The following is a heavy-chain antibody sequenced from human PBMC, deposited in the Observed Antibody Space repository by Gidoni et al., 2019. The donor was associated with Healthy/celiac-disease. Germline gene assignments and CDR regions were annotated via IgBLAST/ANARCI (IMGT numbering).Heavy chain of an antibody. CDR2: IWYDGSNK. Sequence: QVQLVESGGGVVQPGRSLRLACAASGFTFSSYGMHWVRQAPGKGLELVAVIWYDGSNKYYADSVKGRFTISRDNSKNTLYLQMNSLRAEDTAVYYCAREMGGIAAWEDNVYMDVWGKGTTVTVSS. D-gene: IGHD6-13*01. J-gene: IGHJ6*03. CDR1: GFTFSSYG. CDR3: AREMGGIAAWEDNVYMDV. V-gene: IGHV3-33*01.